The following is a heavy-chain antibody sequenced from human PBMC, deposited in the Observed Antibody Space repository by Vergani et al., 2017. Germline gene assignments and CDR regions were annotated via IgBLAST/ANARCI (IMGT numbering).Heavy chain of an antibody. V-gene: IGHV3-74*01. CDR1: GFSFSSYW. Sequence: EVQLVDSGGGLVQPGGSLRLSCAASGFSFSSYWMHWVRQAPGKGLVWVSRINRDGSSPSYADSVKGRFTISRDNAKNTLYLKMNRMRAEDTAVYYCARATRCFDWLPEFDYGGQGTLVTVSS. J-gene: IGHJ4*02. D-gene: IGHD3-9*01. CDR2: INRDGSSP. CDR3: ARATRCFDWLPEFDY.